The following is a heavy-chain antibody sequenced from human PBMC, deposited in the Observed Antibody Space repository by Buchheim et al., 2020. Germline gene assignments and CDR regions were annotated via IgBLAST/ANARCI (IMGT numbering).Heavy chain of an antibody. J-gene: IGHJ6*02. V-gene: IGHV4-31*03. CDR2: IYYSGSS. CDR3: ARDGRDYHYGVDV. CDR1: GGSISSADYY. Sequence: QVQLQESGPGLVKPSQTLSLTCTVSGGSISSADYYWSWIRQHPGEGLEWIGYIYYSGSSYYNPSLKSRVTISVDTSKNQLFLNLSSVTAADTAVYYCARDGRDYHYGVDVWGQGTT.